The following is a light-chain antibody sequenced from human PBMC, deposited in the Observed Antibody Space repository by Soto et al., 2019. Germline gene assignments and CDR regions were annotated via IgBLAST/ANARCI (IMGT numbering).Light chain of an antibody. CDR2: AAS. Sequence: DIQMTQSPSSVSASVGDRVTITCRVSQDISSWLAWYQQKPGKAPNLLIYAASSLQSGVPSRFSGSGSGTDFTLTINSLQPEDIATYYCQQTNSFPRTFGQGTKVDIK. V-gene: IGKV1-12*01. CDR3: QQTNSFPRT. CDR1: QDISSW. J-gene: IGKJ1*01.